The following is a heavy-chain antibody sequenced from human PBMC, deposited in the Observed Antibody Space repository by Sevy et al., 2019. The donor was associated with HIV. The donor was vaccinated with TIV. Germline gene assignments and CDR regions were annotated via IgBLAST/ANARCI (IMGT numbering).Heavy chain of an antibody. CDR3: AKDQGYGSGSYAAYYYYGMDV. D-gene: IGHD3-10*01. Sequence: GGSLRLSCAASGFTFSSYGMHWVRQAPGKGLEWVAVISYDGSNKYYADSVKGRFTISRDNSKNTLYLQMNSLRAEDTAVYYCAKDQGYGSGSYAAYYYYGMDVWGQGTTVTVSS. CDR1: GFTFSSYG. J-gene: IGHJ6*02. CDR2: ISYDGSNK. V-gene: IGHV3-30*18.